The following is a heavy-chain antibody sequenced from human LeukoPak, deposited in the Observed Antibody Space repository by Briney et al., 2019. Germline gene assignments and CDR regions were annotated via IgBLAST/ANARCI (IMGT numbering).Heavy chain of an antibody. CDR3: VRGCSSTKCPADY. J-gene: IGHJ4*02. D-gene: IGHD2-2*01. CDR1: GLTLSRYY. CDR2: STPDGTNP. Sequence: GGSLRLSCTASGLTLSRYYLHWVRQAPGEGLVWDSQSTPDGTNPTYADAVKGRFTISGDNSKNTLYLQMSSLRAEDTAVYYCVRGCSSTKCPADYWGQGTLVTVSS. V-gene: IGHV3-74*01.